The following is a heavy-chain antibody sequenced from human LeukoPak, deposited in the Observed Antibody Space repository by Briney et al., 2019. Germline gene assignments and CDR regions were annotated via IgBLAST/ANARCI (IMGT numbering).Heavy chain of an antibody. CDR1: GFTFSSYE. CDR2: ISSSGSTI. J-gene: IGHJ5*02. V-gene: IGHV3-48*03. Sequence: GGSLRLSCAASGFTFSSYEMNWVRQAPGKGLEWVSYISSSGSTIYYADSVKGRFTISRDNAKNSLYLQMNSLRAEDTAVYYCAKETYYYDSSGYPNWFDPWGQGTLVTVSS. CDR3: AKETYYYDSSGYPNWFDP. D-gene: IGHD3-22*01.